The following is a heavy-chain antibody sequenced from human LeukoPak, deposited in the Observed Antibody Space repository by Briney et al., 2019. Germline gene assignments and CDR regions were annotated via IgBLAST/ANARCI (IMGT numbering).Heavy chain of an antibody. J-gene: IGHJ4*02. V-gene: IGHV3-15*01. CDR2: IKTKADGGTT. CDR1: GFPFNNAW. D-gene: IGHD4-23*01. CDR3: TSMFSGNSHQLDY. Sequence: GGSLRLSCAASGFPFNNAWMSWVRQAPGKGLEWVGRIKTKADGGTTDYAAPVKGRFTLSRDDSKSTLYLQMNTLKAEDTAVYYCTSMFSGNSHQLDYWGQGTLVTVSS.